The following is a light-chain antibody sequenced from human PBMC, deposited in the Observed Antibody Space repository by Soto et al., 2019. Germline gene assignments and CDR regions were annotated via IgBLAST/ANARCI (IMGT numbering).Light chain of an antibody. J-gene: IGKJ3*01. CDR1: QSVSNTY. Sequence: EFVLTQSPGTLSLSPGERATLSCRASQSVSNTYLAWYQQKPGQAPRLLIYGASNRATGIPDRFSGSGSGTDFTLTISRLEPEDFAVYYCQPYGSSPFTFGPGTKVDIK. V-gene: IGKV3-20*01. CDR2: GAS. CDR3: QPYGSSPFT.